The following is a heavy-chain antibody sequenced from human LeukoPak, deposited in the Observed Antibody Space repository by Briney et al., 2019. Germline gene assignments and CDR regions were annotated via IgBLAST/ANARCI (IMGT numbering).Heavy chain of an antibody. Sequence: GGSLRLSCAASGFTFSSYSMNWVRQAPGKGLEWVSSISSSSSYIYYADSVKGRFTISRDNAKNSLYLQMNSLRVEDTAVYYCARGIAADEEHYWGQGTLVTVSS. J-gene: IGHJ4*02. V-gene: IGHV3-21*01. CDR1: GFTFSSYS. CDR2: ISSSSSYI. D-gene: IGHD6-13*01. CDR3: ARGIAADEEHY.